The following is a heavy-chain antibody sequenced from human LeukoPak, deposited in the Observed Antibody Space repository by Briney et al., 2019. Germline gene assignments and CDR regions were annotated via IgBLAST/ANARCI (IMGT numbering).Heavy chain of an antibody. CDR2: IFYSGST. CDR3: ARHVETADGRVDY. CDR1: GGSISSGSYY. Sequence: PSETLSLTCSVSGGSISSGSYYWGWIRQPRGKGLEWIGNIFYSGSTYYNPSLKSRVTISVDTSKNQFSLEVSYVTAADTAVYYCARHVETADGRVDYWGQGTLVTVSS. J-gene: IGHJ4*02. D-gene: IGHD6-13*01. V-gene: IGHV4-39*01.